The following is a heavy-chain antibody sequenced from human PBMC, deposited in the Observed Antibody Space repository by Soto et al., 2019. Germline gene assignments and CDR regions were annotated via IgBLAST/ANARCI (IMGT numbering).Heavy chain of an antibody. CDR1: GYSFTSHW. CDR3: AKVSSSWYAGFFDL. J-gene: IGHJ4*02. CDR2: LSDSGGSI. D-gene: IGHD6-13*01. V-gene: IGHV3-23*01. Sequence: GESLKISCKGSGYSFTSHWISWVRQAPGKGLEWVSGLSDSGGSIYYADSMKGRFTISRDNSMNTLYLQMNTLRAEDTAVYYCAKVSSSWYAGFFDLWGQGTLVTVSS.